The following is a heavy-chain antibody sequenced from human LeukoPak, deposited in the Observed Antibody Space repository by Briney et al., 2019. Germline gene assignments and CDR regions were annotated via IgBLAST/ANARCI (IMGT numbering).Heavy chain of an antibody. CDR1: GGSISSYY. CDR3: ARYDSGSYAPIFDP. Sequence: SETLSLTCTVSGGSISSYYWSWIRQPPGKGLEWIGYIYYSGSTNYNPSLKSRVTISVDTSKNQFSLKLSSVTAADTAVYYCARYDSGSYAPIFDPWGQGTLVTVSS. V-gene: IGHV4-59*01. D-gene: IGHD1-26*01. J-gene: IGHJ5*02. CDR2: IYYSGST.